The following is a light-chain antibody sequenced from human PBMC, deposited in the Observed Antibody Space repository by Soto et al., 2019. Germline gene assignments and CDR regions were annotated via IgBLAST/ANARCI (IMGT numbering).Light chain of an antibody. CDR1: SSNIGAGYD. CDR2: GTT. J-gene: IGLJ1*01. Sequence: QSVLTQTPSVSGAPGQRVTISCTGSSSNIGAGYDVHWYQHLPGTATKLLIYGTTNRPSGVPDRFSGSKSGISASLAITGLQAEDEADYYCHSYDSSLSASVFGAGTKLTVL. CDR3: HSYDSSLSASV. V-gene: IGLV1-40*01.